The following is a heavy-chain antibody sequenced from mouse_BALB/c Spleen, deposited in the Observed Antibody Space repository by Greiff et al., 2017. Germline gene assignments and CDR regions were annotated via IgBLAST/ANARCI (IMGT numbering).Heavy chain of an antibody. CDR2: INPSTGYT. CDR1: GYTFTSYW. V-gene: IGHV1-7*01. D-gene: IGHD4-1*01. CDR3: ARSGTGPWFAY. Sequence: VQLQQSGAELAKPGASVKMSCKASGYTFTSYWMHWVKQRPGQGLEWIGYINPSTGYTEYNQKFKDKATLTADKSSSTAYMQLSSLTSEDSAVYYCARSGTGPWFAYWGQGTLVTVSA. J-gene: IGHJ3*01.